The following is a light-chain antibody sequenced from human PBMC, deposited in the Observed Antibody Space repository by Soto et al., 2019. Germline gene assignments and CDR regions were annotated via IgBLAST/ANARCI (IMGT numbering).Light chain of an antibody. CDR1: QSVSSN. V-gene: IGKV3-15*01. Sequence: EIVMTQSPATLSLSPGEIATLSFRARQSVSSNLAWYQQKPGLAPRLLIYGASTRATGIPARFSGSGSGTEFTLAISRLEPEDFAVYYCQQYGSSGTFGQGTKVDIK. CDR2: GAS. CDR3: QQYGSSGT. J-gene: IGKJ1*01.